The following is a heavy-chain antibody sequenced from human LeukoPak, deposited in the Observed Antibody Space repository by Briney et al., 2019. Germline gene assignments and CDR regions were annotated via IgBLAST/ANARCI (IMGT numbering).Heavy chain of an antibody. CDR2: ISGSGGTT. CDR3: ARDKRDLEMATIIQGLFDY. J-gene: IGHJ4*02. Sequence: GGSLRLSCAASGLTFSSYAMSWVRQAPGKGLEWVSGISGSGGTTYYADSVKGRFTISRDNSKNTLYLQMNSLRAEDTAVYYCARDKRDLEMATIIQGLFDYWGQGTLVTVSS. CDR1: GLTFSSYA. D-gene: IGHD5-24*01. V-gene: IGHV3-23*01.